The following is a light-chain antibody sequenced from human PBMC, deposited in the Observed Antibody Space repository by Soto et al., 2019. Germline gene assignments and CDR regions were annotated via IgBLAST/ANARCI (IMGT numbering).Light chain of an antibody. V-gene: IGKV3-20*01. J-gene: IGKJ1*01. CDR2: GAS. CDR1: ESVSDNY. CDR3: QQYSSAPLT. Sequence: EIVLTQSPGTLSLSPGERATLSCRASESVSDNYLAWYQQRSGQAPRLVIYGASSRASAVPDRFSGSGSGADFALTISRLEPEDFAVYYCQQYSSAPLTFGQGTKVDIK.